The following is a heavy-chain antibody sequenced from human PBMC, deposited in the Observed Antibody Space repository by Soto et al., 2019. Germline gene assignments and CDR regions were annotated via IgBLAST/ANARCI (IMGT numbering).Heavy chain of an antibody. V-gene: IGHV1-46*03. Sequence: ASVKVSCKASGYTFTNYYMHWVRQAPGQGLEWMGIINPSGGSRTYAQKFQGRVTMTRDTSTSTVYMELSSLRSEDTAVYYCATRDCSIAVCPPSSVYDYWGQGTLVTVSS. D-gene: IGHD2-8*01. CDR2: INPSGGSR. J-gene: IGHJ4*02. CDR1: GYTFTNYY. CDR3: ATRDCSIAVCPPSSVYDY.